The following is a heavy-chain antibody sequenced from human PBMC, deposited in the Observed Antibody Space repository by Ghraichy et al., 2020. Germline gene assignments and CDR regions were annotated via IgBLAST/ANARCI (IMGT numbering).Heavy chain of an antibody. V-gene: IGHV1-69*13. CDR2: IIPIFGTA. CDR1: GGTFSSYA. CDR3: AIPRSDSGAVAGPLVY. D-gene: IGHD6-19*01. J-gene: IGHJ4*02. Sequence: SVKVSCKASGGTFSSYAISWVRQAPGQGLEWMGGIIPIFGTANYAQKFQGRVTITADESTSTAYMELSSLRSEDTAVYYCAIPRSDSGAVAGPLVYWGQGTLVTVSS.